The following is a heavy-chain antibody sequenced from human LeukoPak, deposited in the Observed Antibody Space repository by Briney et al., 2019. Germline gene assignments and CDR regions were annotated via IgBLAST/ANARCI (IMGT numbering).Heavy chain of an antibody. V-gene: IGHV3-23*01. CDR1: GFTFSSYG. Sequence: GGTLRLSCAASGFTFSSYGMSWVRQAPGKGLEWVSAISGSGGSTYYADSVKGRFTISRDNAKNTLYLQMNSLRDEDTALYYCAKAGYSSGWYVSWFDPWGQGTLVTVSS. J-gene: IGHJ5*02. D-gene: IGHD6-19*01. CDR3: AKAGYSSGWYVSWFDP. CDR2: ISGSGGST.